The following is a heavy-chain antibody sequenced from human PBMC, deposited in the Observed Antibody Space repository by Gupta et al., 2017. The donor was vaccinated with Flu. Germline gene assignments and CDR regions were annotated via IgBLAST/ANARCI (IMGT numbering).Heavy chain of an antibody. D-gene: IGHD3-3*02. Sequence: EVQLVESGGGLVQPGGSLRLSWAASGFTFSSYWMHWVRQAPGKGLVWVSRINSDGSSTSYADSVKGRFTISRDNAKNTLDLQMNSRRAEDTAVYYCARVPIYPDAFDIWGQVTMVTVSS. CDR1: GFTFSSYW. CDR3: ARVPIYPDAFDI. CDR2: INSDGSST. J-gene: IGHJ3*02. V-gene: IGHV3-74*01.